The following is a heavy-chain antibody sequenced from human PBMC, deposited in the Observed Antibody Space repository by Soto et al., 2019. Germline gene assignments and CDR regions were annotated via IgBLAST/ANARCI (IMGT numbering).Heavy chain of an antibody. D-gene: IGHD3-16*01. CDR1: GGSISSYY. CDR2: IYYSGST. Sequence: SETLSLTCTVSGGSISSYYWSWIRQPPGKGLEWIGYIYYSGSTNYNPSLKSRVTISVDTSKNQFSLKLSSVTAADTAVYYCARDADSMITFGGGYFDYWGQGTLVTVSS. CDR3: ARDADSMITFGGGYFDY. V-gene: IGHV4-59*01. J-gene: IGHJ4*02.